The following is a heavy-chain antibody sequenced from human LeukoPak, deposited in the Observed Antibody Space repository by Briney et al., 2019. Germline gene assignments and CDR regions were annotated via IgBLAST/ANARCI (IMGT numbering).Heavy chain of an antibody. J-gene: IGHJ4*02. CDR3: VRDSYTNTWHFQEKDY. CDR2: IRQDGSDK. CDR1: GFTFSSYW. Sequence: GGSLRLSCAASGFTFSSYWMTWVRQAPGKGLEWVANIRQDGSDKYYVDSVKGRFTISRDNAKNSLFPQMNSLRAEDTAVYYCVRDSYTNTWHFQEKDYWGQGTLVTVSS. V-gene: IGHV3-7*01. D-gene: IGHD2-2*02.